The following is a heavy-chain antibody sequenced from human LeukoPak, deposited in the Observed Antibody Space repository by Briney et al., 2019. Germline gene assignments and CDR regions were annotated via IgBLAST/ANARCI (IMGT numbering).Heavy chain of an antibody. J-gene: IGHJ6*03. CDR1: GFSFRSHG. CDR3: AKDRSTMVRGVIIYYYYYMDV. D-gene: IGHD3-10*01. V-gene: IGHV3-23*01. Sequence: PGGSLRLSCAASGFSFRSHGMNWVRQAPGKGLEWVSGISPRGDITYYKDSVRGRFTISRDNFKNTVYLQMNSLRAEDTAVYYCAKDRSTMVRGVIIYYYYYMDVWGKGTTVTISS. CDR2: ISPRGDIT.